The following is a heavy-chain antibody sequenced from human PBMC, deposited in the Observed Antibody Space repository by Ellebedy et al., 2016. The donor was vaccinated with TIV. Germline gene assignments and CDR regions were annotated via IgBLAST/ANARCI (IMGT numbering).Heavy chain of an antibody. Sequence: GESLKISCAASGFTFSSYSMNWVRQAPGKGLEWVSSISSSSSYIYYADSVKGRFTISRDNAKNSLYLQMNSLRAKDTAVYYCARAPVQQWLTLTDYYYGMDGWGQGTTVTVSS. CDR2: ISSSSSYI. V-gene: IGHV3-21*01. J-gene: IGHJ6*02. CDR1: GFTFSSYS. CDR3: ARAPVQQWLTLTDYYYGMDG. D-gene: IGHD6-19*01.